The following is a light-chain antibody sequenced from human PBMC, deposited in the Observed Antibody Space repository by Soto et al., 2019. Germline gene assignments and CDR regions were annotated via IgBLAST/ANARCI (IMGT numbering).Light chain of an antibody. Sequence: EIVLTQSPGTPSLSPGERATLSCRASQSLSSNYLAWYQQKPGQAPRLLIYGASSRATGIPDRYSGSGSGTDFTLTISRLEPEDFAVYYCQHYETSPPSYTFGQGTNLEIK. CDR1: QSLSSNY. J-gene: IGKJ2*01. CDR3: QHYETSPPSYT. V-gene: IGKV3-20*01. CDR2: GAS.